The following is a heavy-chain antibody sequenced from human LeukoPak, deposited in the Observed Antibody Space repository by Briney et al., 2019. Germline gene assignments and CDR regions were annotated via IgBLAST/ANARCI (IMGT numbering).Heavy chain of an antibody. Sequence: PSGTLSLTCAVSGGSISSSNWWSWVRQPPGKGLEWIGRIYTSGSTNYNPSLKSRVTMSVDTSKNQFSLKLSSVTAADTAVYYCARKGRVPAAPNAPCYWYFDLWGRGTLVTVSS. CDR2: IYTSGST. CDR1: GGSISSSNW. D-gene: IGHD2-2*01. CDR3: ARKGRVPAAPNAPCYWYFDL. J-gene: IGHJ2*01. V-gene: IGHV4-4*02.